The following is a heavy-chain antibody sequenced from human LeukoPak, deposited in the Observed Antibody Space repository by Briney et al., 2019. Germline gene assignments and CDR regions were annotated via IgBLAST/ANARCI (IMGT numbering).Heavy chain of an antibody. D-gene: IGHD6-19*01. CDR3: ASWIAVAGTRAFDI. CDR2: ISAYNGNT. J-gene: IGHJ3*02. V-gene: IGHV1-18*01. CDR1: GYTFTSYG. Sequence: ASVKVSCKASGYTFTSYGISWVRQAPGQGLEWMGWISAYNGNTNYAQKLQGRVTMTTDTSTSTAYMELRSLRSDDTAVYYCASWIAVAGTRAFDIWGQGTMVTVSS.